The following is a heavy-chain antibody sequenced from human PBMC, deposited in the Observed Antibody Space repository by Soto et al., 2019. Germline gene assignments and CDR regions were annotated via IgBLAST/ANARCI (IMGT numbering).Heavy chain of an antibody. Sequence: QVQLVESGGGVVQPGRSLRLSCAASGFTCSGYAMHWVRQAPGKGLEWVAATSYDENYKYYADSVKGRFTIPRDNSKNTPFLQMNSLRTEDTAVYYCARQGGSSGIWYFDYWGQGSLVTVSS. V-gene: IGHV3-30*04. D-gene: IGHD6-6*01. CDR1: GFTCSGYA. CDR2: TSYDENYK. J-gene: IGHJ4*02. CDR3: ARQGGSSGIWYFDY.